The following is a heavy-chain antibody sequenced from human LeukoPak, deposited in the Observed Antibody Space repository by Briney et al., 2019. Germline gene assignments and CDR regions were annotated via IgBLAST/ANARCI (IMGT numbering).Heavy chain of an antibody. D-gene: IGHD5-12*01. J-gene: IGHJ4*02. CDR1: GGSFSGYY. V-gene: IGHV4-34*01. Sequence: SETLSLTCAVYGGSFSGYYWSWIRQPPGKGLEWIGEINHSGSTNYNPSLKSRVTISVDTSKNQFSLKLSSVTAADTAVYYCARGRRGYDWRYFDYWGQGTLVTVSS. CDR3: ARGRRGYDWRYFDY. CDR2: INHSGST.